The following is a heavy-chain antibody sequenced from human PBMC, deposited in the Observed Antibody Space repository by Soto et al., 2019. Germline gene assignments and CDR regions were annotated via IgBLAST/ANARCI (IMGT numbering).Heavy chain of an antibody. CDR3: AKDPQGYYYYYGMDV. Sequence: EVQLLESGGGLVQPGGSLRLSCAASGFTFSSYAMSWVRQGPGKGLEWVSAISGSGGSTYYADSVKGRFTISRDNSKNTLYLQMNSLRAEDTAVYYCAKDPQGYYYYYGMDVWGQGTTVTVSS. V-gene: IGHV3-23*01. CDR1: GFTFSSYA. CDR2: ISGSGGST. J-gene: IGHJ6*02.